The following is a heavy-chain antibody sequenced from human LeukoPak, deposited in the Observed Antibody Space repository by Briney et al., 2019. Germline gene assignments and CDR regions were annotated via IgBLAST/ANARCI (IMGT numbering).Heavy chain of an antibody. J-gene: IGHJ5*02. CDR3: ARGYTSGWSRGFDP. CDR1: GFTFSNYT. CDR2: MSSDGINQ. Sequence: PGGSLRLSCAASGFTFSNYTVHWVRQAPGKGLEWVAVMSSDGINQYYADSVKGRFTISSDNSKNTLSLQMTSLKADDTALYYCARGYTSGWSRGFDPWGQGTLVTVSS. V-gene: IGHV3-30-3*01. D-gene: IGHD6-19*01.